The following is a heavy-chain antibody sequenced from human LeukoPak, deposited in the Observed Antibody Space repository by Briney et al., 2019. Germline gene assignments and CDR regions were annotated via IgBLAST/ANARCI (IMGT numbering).Heavy chain of an antibody. CDR3: ATRVYYYDSSGYYFV. V-gene: IGHV3-23*01. CDR1: GFTFSSYA. D-gene: IGHD3-22*01. J-gene: IGHJ4*02. Sequence: GGSLRLSCAASGFTFSSYAMSWVRQAPGKGLEWVSAISGSGGSTYYAESVKGRFTISRDNSKNTLYLQMNSLRAEDTAVYYCATRVYYYDSSGYYFVWGQGTLVTVSS. CDR2: ISGSGGST.